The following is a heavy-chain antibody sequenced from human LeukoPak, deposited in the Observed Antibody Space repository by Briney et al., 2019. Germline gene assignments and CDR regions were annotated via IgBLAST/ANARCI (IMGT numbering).Heavy chain of an antibody. Sequence: SETLSLTCTVSGGSISSHYWSWIRQHPGKGLEWIGYIYYSGSTYYNPSLKSRVTISVDTSKNQFSLRLSSVTAADTAVYYCVSGNGYDFRYFDYWGQGTLVTVSS. V-gene: IGHV4-59*06. D-gene: IGHD5-12*01. CDR2: IYYSGST. J-gene: IGHJ4*02. CDR1: GGSISSHY. CDR3: VSGNGYDFRYFDY.